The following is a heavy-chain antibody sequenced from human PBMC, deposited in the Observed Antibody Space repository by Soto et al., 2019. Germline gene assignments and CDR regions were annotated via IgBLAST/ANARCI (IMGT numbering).Heavy chain of an antibody. Sequence: QVHLQESGPGLVKPSETLSLTCAVSGASIGSGGWWSWVRQPPGKGLEWIAEIFHDGNTNYSPSLKSRVIMSVDKSQNQFSLNVYSVTAADTAVYYCARHEGWTGPDQWGQGTLVTVSS. CDR3: ARHEGWTGPDQ. CDR2: IFHDGNT. D-gene: IGHD2-8*02. J-gene: IGHJ5*02. CDR1: GASIGSGGW. V-gene: IGHV4-4*02.